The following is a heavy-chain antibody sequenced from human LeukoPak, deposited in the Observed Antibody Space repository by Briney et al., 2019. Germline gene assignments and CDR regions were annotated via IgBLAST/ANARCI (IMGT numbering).Heavy chain of an antibody. V-gene: IGHV4-39*07. Sequence: PSETLSLTCTVSGGSISSSSYYWGWIRQPPGKGLEWIGSIYYSGSTYYNPSLKSRVTISVDTSKNQFSLKLSSVTAADTAVYYCAIGRIQLWLGWFDPWGQGTLVTVSS. CDR2: IYYSGST. CDR3: AIGRIQLWLGWFDP. J-gene: IGHJ5*02. CDR1: GGSISSSSYY. D-gene: IGHD5-18*01.